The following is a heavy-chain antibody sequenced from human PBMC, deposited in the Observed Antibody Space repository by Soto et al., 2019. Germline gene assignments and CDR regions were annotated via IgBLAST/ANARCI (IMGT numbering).Heavy chain of an antibody. V-gene: IGHV3-30*18. CDR2: ISYDGSNK. CDR3: AKGLLQIGRNWFDP. D-gene: IGHD1-1*01. CDR1: GFTFSSYG. J-gene: IGHJ5*02. Sequence: GGSLRLSCAASGFTFSSYGMHWVRQAPGKGLEWVTVISYDGSNKYYADSVKGRFTISRDNSKNTLYLQMNSLRAEDTAVYYCAKGLLQIGRNWFDPWGQGTLVTVSS.